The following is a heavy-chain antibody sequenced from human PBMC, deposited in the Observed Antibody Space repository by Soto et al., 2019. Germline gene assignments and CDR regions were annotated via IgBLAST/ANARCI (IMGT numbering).Heavy chain of an antibody. CDR1: GFSFNTAS. J-gene: IGHJ4*02. CDR3: TTYAGFSRV. V-gene: IGHV3-15*05. Sequence: EVQLVESGGGLVQPGGSLRLSCVASGFSFNTASMSWVRQAPGKGLEWLGRIKTNAADGTAVYAAPVQGRFTMSRDDSRNPLYLEMNSLKLEDTAVYYCTTYAGFSRVWGQGILVTVSS. D-gene: IGHD3-3*02. CDR2: IKTNAADGTA.